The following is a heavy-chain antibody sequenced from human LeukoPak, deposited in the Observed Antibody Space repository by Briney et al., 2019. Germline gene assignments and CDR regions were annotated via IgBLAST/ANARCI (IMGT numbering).Heavy chain of an antibody. D-gene: IGHD5-18*01. V-gene: IGHV3-30*02. CDR3: ARDWVTEDAFDI. CDR1: GFTFSSYG. Sequence: GGSLRLSCAASGFTFSSYGMHWVRQAPGKGLEWVAFIRYDGSNKYYADSVKGRFTISRDNSKNTLYLQMNSLRAEDTAVYYCARDWVTEDAFDIWGQGTMVTVSS. J-gene: IGHJ3*02. CDR2: IRYDGSNK.